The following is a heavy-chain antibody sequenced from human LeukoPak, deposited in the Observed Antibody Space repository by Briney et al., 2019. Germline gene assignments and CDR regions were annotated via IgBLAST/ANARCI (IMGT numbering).Heavy chain of an antibody. CDR2: IYYSGST. CDR1: GGSISSYY. J-gene: IGHJ5*02. Sequence: SETLSLTCTVSGGSISSYYWSWIRQPPGKGLEWIGYIYYSGSTNYNPSLKSRVTISVDTSKNQFSLKLSSVTAADTAVYYCASGPRDNWFDPWGQGTLVTVSS. CDR3: ASGPRDNWFDP. V-gene: IGHV4-59*12.